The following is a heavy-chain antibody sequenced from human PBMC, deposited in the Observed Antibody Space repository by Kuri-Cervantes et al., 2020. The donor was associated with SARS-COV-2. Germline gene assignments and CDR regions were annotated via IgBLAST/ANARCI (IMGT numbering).Heavy chain of an antibody. V-gene: IGHV4-34*01. CDR2: INYSVST. D-gene: IGHD1-26*01. J-gene: IGHJ3*02. CDR1: GVSFSGYF. Sequence: SQTLSLTCAVYGVSFSGYFWSWIRQPPGEGLGWSGEINYSVSTSYNPSLKCRVTISVETSKNQFSLKLSSVTAADTAVYYCARALPWDLRGNDAFDIWGQGTMVTVSS. CDR3: ARALPWDLRGNDAFDI.